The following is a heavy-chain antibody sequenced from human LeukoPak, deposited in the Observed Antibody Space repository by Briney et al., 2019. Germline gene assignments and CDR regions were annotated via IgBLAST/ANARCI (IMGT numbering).Heavy chain of an antibody. Sequence: PSETLSLTCTVSGGSISSSSYYWGWIRQPPGKGLEWIGSIYYSGSTYYNPSLESRVTISVDTSKNHFSLKLSSVTAADTALYYCARYHSGYDDYWGQGTLVTVSS. J-gene: IGHJ4*02. CDR3: ARYHSGYDDY. V-gene: IGHV4-39*07. CDR1: GGSISSSSYY. CDR2: IYYSGST. D-gene: IGHD5-12*01.